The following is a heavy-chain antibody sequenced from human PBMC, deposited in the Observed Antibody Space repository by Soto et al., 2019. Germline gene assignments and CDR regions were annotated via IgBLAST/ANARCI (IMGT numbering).Heavy chain of an antibody. J-gene: IGHJ3*02. CDR2: IYHSGGT. V-gene: IGHV4-4*02. CDR3: ARGDCSGGSCYSVDI. D-gene: IGHD2-15*01. Sequence: QVQLQESGPGLVKPSGTLSLTCAVSGGSISSSNWWSWVRQPPGKGLGWIGEIYHSGGTNYNPSLKGRVTISVDKSKNQFSLKLSSVTAADTAVYYCARGDCSGGSCYSVDIWGQGTMVTVSS. CDR1: GGSISSSNW.